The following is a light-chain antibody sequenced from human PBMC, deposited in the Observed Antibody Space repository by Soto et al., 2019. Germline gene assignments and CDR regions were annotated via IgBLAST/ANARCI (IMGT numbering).Light chain of an antibody. Sequence: QLVLTQPPSASGTPGQRVTISCSGGSSNIGTNTVNWYQQLPGTAPKLLIYISDQRPSGVPDRFSGSKSGASASLAISGLQSEDEADYYCAAWDDNLNGPVFGGGTKLTVL. J-gene: IGLJ2*01. CDR2: ISD. V-gene: IGLV1-44*01. CDR3: AAWDDNLNGPV. CDR1: SSNIGTNT.